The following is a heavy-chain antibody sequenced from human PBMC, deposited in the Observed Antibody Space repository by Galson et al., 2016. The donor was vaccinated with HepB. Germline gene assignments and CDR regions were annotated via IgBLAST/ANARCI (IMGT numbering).Heavy chain of an antibody. D-gene: IGHD3-9*01. V-gene: IGHV3-30*18. CDR3: AKAGGVLRHLDSFSRATYFYKGMDV. CDR2: ISFDGKNT. J-gene: IGHJ6*02. Sequence: SLRLSCAASGFIFRTYGMHWIRQAPGSGLEWVGVISFDGKNTHYADSMQGRFTISRDNSRDTLYLQINNLRPEDTAVYFCAKAGGVLRHLDSFSRATYFYKGMDVWGQGTTVTVSS. CDR1: GFIFRTYG.